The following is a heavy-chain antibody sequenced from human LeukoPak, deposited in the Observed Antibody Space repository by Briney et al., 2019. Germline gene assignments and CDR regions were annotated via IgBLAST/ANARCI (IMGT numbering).Heavy chain of an antibody. Sequence: ASVKVSCKASGYTFTGYYMHWVRQAPGQGLEWMGWINPNSGGTNYAQKFQGRVTMTRDTSTSTVYMELSSLRSEDTAVYYCARDGRDSSGYPTEYYYYYMDVWGKGTTVTISS. V-gene: IGHV1-2*02. CDR3: ARDGRDSSGYPTEYYYYYMDV. CDR1: GYTFTGYY. J-gene: IGHJ6*03. D-gene: IGHD3-22*01. CDR2: INPNSGGT.